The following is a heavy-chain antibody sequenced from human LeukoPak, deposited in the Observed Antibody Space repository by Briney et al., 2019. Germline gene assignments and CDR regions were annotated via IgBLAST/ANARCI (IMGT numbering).Heavy chain of an antibody. CDR2: IYYSGST. CDR1: GGSISSDY. V-gene: IGHV4-59*08. Sequence: SETLSLTCSVSGGSISSDYWSWIRQPPGKGLEWSGYIYYSGSTNYNPSLKSRVTVSVDTSKNQFSLKLGSVTAADTAVYFCARLSDGSAYYWAFDSWGQGTLVTVSS. CDR3: ARLSDGSAYYWAFDS. J-gene: IGHJ4*02. D-gene: IGHD3-22*01.